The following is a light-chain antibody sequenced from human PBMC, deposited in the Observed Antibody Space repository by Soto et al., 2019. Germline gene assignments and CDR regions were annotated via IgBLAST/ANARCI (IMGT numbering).Light chain of an antibody. Sequence: DIQMTQSPSSLSASVGDRVTITCRASQSISSYLNWYQQKPGKAPKLLIYAASSLQSGVPSRFSGSGSGTDFTLTISSLQPEDFATYYCQPSYRRTFGQGTKVDIK. CDR2: AAS. J-gene: IGKJ1*01. CDR3: QPSYRRT. CDR1: QSISSY. V-gene: IGKV1-39*01.